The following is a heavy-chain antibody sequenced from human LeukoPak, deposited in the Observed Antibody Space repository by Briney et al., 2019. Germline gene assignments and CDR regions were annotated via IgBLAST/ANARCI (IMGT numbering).Heavy chain of an antibody. CDR1: GFTFSTYA. CDR3: AKTARVNSAYDSPFDY. D-gene: IGHD5-12*01. V-gene: IGHV3-23*01. Sequence: AGGSLRLSCAASGFTFSTYAMSWVRQAPGKGLEWVSAVRGSGSDTYYADSVKDRFTISRDNSKNTLHLQMNSLRAEDTAVYYCAKTARVNSAYDSPFDYWGQGTLVTVSS. J-gene: IGHJ4*02. CDR2: VRGSGSDT.